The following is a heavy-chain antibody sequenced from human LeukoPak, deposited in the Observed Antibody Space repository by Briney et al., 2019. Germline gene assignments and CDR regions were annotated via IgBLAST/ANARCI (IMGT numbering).Heavy chain of an antibody. V-gene: IGHV3-7*01. CDR2: IKQDGSEK. CDR3: ARFGSEGGNWYYFDY. CDR1: GFTFSNYW. J-gene: IGHJ4*02. D-gene: IGHD4-23*01. Sequence: PGGSLRLSCVASGFTFSNYWMTWVRQAPGKGLEWVANIKQDGSEKYYVDAVKGRFTISRDNAKNSLYLHMNTLRAEDTAVYYCARFGSEGGNWYYFDYWGQGTLVTVSS.